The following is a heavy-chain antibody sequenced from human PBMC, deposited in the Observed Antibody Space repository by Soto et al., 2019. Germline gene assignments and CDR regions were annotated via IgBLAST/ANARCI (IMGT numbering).Heavy chain of an antibody. V-gene: IGHV4-34*01. Sequence: SETLSLTCAVYGGSIRGYYWSWIRQAPGKGLEWIGEIKHSGSTNYNPSLKSRVTISVDTSKNQFSLKLSSVTAADTAVYYCARDFRYGSGSYYNVPLGGMDVWGQGTTVTVSS. CDR2: IKHSGST. D-gene: IGHD3-10*01. CDR1: GGSIRGYY. J-gene: IGHJ6*02. CDR3: ARDFRYGSGSYYNVPLGGMDV.